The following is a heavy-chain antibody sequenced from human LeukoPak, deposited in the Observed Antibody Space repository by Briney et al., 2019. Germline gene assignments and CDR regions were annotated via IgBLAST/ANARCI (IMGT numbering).Heavy chain of an antibody. J-gene: IGHJ4*02. CDR2: ISYSGST. Sequence: SSETLSLTPTVSGGSVNSATYYWSCIRQPPGKGLEWIGYISYSGSTNYNPSLMSRVTISVDTSKNQYPLKLSSVTAAVTAVYYCARGGRWLQFNYWGQGTLVTVSS. D-gene: IGHD5-24*01. CDR1: GGSVNSATYY. CDR3: ARGGRWLQFNY. V-gene: IGHV4-61*01.